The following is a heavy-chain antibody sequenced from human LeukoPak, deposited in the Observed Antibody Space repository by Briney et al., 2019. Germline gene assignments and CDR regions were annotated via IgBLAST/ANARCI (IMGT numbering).Heavy chain of an antibody. CDR1: GFTFNSYA. Sequence: GRSLRLSCAASGFTFNSYAMHWVRQAPGKGLEWVAVISYDGSNKYYADSVKGRFTISRDNSKNTLYLQMNSLRAEDTAVYYCARDSSGWYFGYFDYWGQGTLVTVSS. J-gene: IGHJ4*02. CDR2: ISYDGSNK. CDR3: ARDSSGWYFGYFDY. D-gene: IGHD6-13*01. V-gene: IGHV3-30*04.